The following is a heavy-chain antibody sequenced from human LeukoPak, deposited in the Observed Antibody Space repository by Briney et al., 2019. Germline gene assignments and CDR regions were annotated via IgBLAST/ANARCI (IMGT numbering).Heavy chain of an antibody. V-gene: IGHV3-33*01. CDR2: IWTGEITK. CDR3: ARQFYLRRNWNFAFDS. CDR1: GFTHRNYD. Sequence: PGASLTLSCAASGFTHRNYDMQWVRQATGKGLEGGTDIWTGEITKYYGDSVKGRFTIYRENSKKVVYLKMKSVRGEDRAVYYCARQFYLRRNWNFAFDSWGQGTLVTVSS. J-gene: IGHJ4*02. D-gene: IGHD1-7*01.